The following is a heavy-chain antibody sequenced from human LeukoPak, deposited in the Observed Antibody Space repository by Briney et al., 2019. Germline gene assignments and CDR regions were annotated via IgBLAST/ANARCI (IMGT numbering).Heavy chain of an antibody. J-gene: IGHJ4*02. CDR2: ISGSGGST. Sequence: PGGSLRLSCAASGFTFSSYAMSWVRQAPGKGLEWVSAISGSGGSTYYADSVKGRFTISRDNSKNTLYLQMNSLRAEDTAVYYCAKFGRAFGGVIVIVGFDYWGQGTLVTVPS. CDR1: GFTFSSYA. CDR3: AKFGRAFGGVIVIVGFDY. V-gene: IGHV3-23*01. D-gene: IGHD3-16*02.